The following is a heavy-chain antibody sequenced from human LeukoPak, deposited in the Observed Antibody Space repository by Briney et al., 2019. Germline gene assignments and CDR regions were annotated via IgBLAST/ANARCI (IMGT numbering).Heavy chain of an antibody. J-gene: IGHJ4*02. CDR2: VYYSGST. CDR3: ARDLLWSAGVDI. V-gene: IGHV4-61*01. CDR1: GGSVNSGSYY. Sequence: SETLSLTCSVSGGSVNSGSYYWSWIRQHPGKGLEWIGYVYYSGSTNYNPSLKSRVTLSVDKSKNQFSLNLSSVTAADTAVYYCARDLLWSAGVDIWGQGILVTVSS. D-gene: IGHD3-10*01.